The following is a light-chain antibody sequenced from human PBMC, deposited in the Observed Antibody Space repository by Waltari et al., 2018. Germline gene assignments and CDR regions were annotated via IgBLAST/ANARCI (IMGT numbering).Light chain of an antibody. Sequence: DVVMTQSPLSLPVTLGQPASISCRSSQSLVHSNGNTYVNWFHQMTGQSPRRLIYNASNRDSGVPDRFSGSGSGTDFTLKISRVEADDVGVYYCMQATHWLWTFGQGTTVEIK. J-gene: IGKJ1*01. CDR1: QSLVHSNGNTY. CDR2: NAS. V-gene: IGKV2-30*02. CDR3: MQATHWLWT.